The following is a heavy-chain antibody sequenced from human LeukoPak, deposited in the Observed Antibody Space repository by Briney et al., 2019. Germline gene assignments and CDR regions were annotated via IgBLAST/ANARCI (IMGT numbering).Heavy chain of an antibody. CDR2: IIPIFGTA. CDR1: GGTFSSYA. J-gene: IGHJ5*02. V-gene: IGHV1-69*13. D-gene: IGHD3-10*01. CDR3: ARGVRGVQNWFDP. Sequence: GAPVKVSCKASGGTFSSYAISWVRQAPGQGLEWMGGIIPIFGTANYAQKFQGRVTITADESTSTAYMELSSLRSEDTAVYYCARGVRGVQNWFDPWGQGTLVTVSS.